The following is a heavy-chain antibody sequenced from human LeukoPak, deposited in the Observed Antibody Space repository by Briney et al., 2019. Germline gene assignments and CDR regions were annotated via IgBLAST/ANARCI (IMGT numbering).Heavy chain of an antibody. CDR2: INHSGST. Sequence: SETLSLTCAVYGGSFSGYYWSWIRQPPGKGLEWIGEINHSGSTNYNPSLKSRVTISVDTSKNRFSLKLSSVTAADTAVYYCARDHTSGTYYTDYWGQGTLVTVSS. J-gene: IGHJ4*02. CDR3: ARDHTSGTYYTDY. V-gene: IGHV4-34*01. CDR1: GGSFSGYY. D-gene: IGHD3-10*01.